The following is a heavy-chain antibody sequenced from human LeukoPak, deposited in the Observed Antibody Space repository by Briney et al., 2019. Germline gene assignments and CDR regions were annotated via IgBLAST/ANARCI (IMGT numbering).Heavy chain of an antibody. D-gene: IGHD3-3*01. V-gene: IGHV1-69*13. Sequence: ASVKVSCKASGGTFSSYAISWVRQAPGQGLEWMGGIIPIFGTANYAQKFQGRVTITADESTSTAYMELSSLRSEDTAVCYCARDLDYDFWSGYYTLYYYYGMDVWGQGTTVTVSS. J-gene: IGHJ6*02. CDR1: GGTFSSYA. CDR2: IIPIFGTA. CDR3: ARDLDYDFWSGYYTLYYYYGMDV.